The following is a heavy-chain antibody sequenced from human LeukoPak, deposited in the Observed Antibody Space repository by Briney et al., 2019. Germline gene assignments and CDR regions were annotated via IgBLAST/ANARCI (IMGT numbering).Heavy chain of an antibody. J-gene: IGHJ2*01. CDR1: GGTFSSYA. CDR3: AIIAAAGDWYFDL. D-gene: IGHD6-13*01. CDR2: IIPIFGTA. V-gene: IGHV1-69*13. Sequence: ASVKVSCKASGGTFSSYAISWVRQAPGQGLEWMGGIIPIFGTANYAQKFQGRVTITADESTSTAYMELSSLRSEDTAVYYCAIIAAAGDWYFDLWGRGTLVTVSS.